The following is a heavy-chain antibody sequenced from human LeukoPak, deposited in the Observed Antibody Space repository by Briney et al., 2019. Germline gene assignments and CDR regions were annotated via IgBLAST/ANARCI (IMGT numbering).Heavy chain of an antibody. Sequence: GGFLRLSCAASGFTFNSYGMHWVRQAPGKGLEWVAVISYDGSNKYYADFVKGRFTISRDDSKNTLSLQMNGLIPKDTAVYYCAKSVASDAYWGQGTLVTVSS. J-gene: IGHJ4*02. CDR2: ISYDGSNK. D-gene: IGHD5-12*01. V-gene: IGHV3-30*18. CDR1: GFTFNSYG. CDR3: AKSVASDAY.